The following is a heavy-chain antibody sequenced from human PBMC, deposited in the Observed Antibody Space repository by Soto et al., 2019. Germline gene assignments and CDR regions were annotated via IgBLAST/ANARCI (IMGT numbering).Heavy chain of an antibody. Sequence: GASVKVSCKASGYTFTSYDINWVRQATGQGLEWMGWMNPNSGNTGYAQKFQGRVTMTRNTSISTAYMELSSLRSEDTAVYYCARGRGITGTRWFDPWGQGTLVTVSS. CDR1: GYTFTSYD. CDR3: ARGRGITGTRWFDP. V-gene: IGHV1-8*01. CDR2: MNPNSGNT. J-gene: IGHJ5*02. D-gene: IGHD1-7*01.